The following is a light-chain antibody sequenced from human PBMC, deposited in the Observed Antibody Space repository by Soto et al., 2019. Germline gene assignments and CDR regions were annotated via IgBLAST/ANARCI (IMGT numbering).Light chain of an antibody. CDR1: QSVSSSSY. V-gene: IGKV3-20*01. J-gene: IGKJ5*01. CDR2: GAS. Sequence: EIMLTQSPGTLSLSPGERATLSCRASQSVSSSSYLAWYQQRPGQAPRLLIYGASSRATGIPDRFSGSGSGTDFTLTINRLEPEDFAVYYCQQYGSSPITFGQGTRLEIK. CDR3: QQYGSSPIT.